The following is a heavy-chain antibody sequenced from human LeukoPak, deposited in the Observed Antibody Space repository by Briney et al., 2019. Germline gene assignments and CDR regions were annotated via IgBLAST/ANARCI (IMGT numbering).Heavy chain of an antibody. J-gene: IGHJ4*02. D-gene: IGHD2-8*01. CDR3: SRDDDTNYFEY. CDR2: IIPVFDIK. Sequence: EASVKVSCKSSGGSFTIYGISSVRQAPGQGLEWMGRIIPVFDIKFYSEKLQGRVTIAADTSTSTVYMELTGLRSEDTAVYYCSRDDDTNYFEYWGQGTLVSVSS. V-gene: IGHV1-69*04. CDR1: GGSFTIYG.